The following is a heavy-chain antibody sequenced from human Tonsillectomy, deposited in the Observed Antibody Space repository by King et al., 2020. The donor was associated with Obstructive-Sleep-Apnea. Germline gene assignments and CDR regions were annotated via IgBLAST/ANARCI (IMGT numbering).Heavy chain of an antibody. D-gene: IGHD4-17*01. V-gene: IGHV4-39*07. J-gene: IGHJ3*02. CDR3: ARDHRTYGDWGYAFDI. CDR1: GGSISSNSYH. Sequence: QLQESGPRLVKPSETLSLICTVSGGSISSNSYHWGWIRQSPGKGPEWIGSIYYNGSPDHNPSLKSRVTISVDTSKNQFSLMLSSATAADTAVYYCARDHRTYGDWGYAFDIWGQGTMVTVSS. CDR2: IYYNGSP.